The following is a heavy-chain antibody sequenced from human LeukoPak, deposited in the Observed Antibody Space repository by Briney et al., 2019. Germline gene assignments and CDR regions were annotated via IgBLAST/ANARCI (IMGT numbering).Heavy chain of an antibody. CDR2: ISWNSGSI. Sequence: GGSLRLSCAASGFTFDDYAMRWVRQAPGKGLEWVSGISWNSGSIGYADSVKGRFTISRDNAKNSLYLQMNSLRAEDTALYYCATGAGTDYWGQGTLVTVSS. CDR1: GFTFDDYA. V-gene: IGHV3-9*01. D-gene: IGHD6-19*01. CDR3: ATGAGTDY. J-gene: IGHJ4*02.